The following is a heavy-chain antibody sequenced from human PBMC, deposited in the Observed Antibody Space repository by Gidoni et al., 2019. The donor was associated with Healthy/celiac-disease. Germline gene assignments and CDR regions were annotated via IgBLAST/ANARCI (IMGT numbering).Heavy chain of an antibody. CDR2: IYSGGST. CDR3: AREAVGATGAFDI. CDR1: GFTVSSNY. J-gene: IGHJ3*02. Sequence: EVQLVESGGGLVQPGGSLRLSCAASGFTVSSNYMSWVRQAPGKGLEWVSVIYSGGSTYYADSVKGRFTISRDNSKNTLYLQMNSLRAEDTAVYYCAREAVGATGAFDIWGQGTMVTVSS. D-gene: IGHD1-26*01. V-gene: IGHV3-66*02.